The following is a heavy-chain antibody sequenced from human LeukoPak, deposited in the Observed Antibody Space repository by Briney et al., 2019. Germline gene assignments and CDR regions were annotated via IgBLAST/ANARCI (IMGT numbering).Heavy chain of an antibody. V-gene: IGHV1-2*06. D-gene: IGHD5-18*01. CDR2: INPNSAGT. CDR3: ARKDLSGYSSLDY. CDR1: GYTFTGYY. Sequence: ASVKVSCKASGYTFTGYYLHWVRQAPGQGLVWVGRINPNSAGTNYAQKFQGRITMTRDTSISTAYMELNKLTFDDTAVYYCARKDLSGYSSLDYWGQGTLVTVSS. J-gene: IGHJ4*02.